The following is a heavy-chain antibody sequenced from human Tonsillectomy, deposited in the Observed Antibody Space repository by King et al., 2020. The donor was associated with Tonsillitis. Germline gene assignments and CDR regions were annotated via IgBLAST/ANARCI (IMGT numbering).Heavy chain of an antibody. CDR2: IYSGGST. V-gene: IGHV3-53*01. CDR3: ARERGLSLYYYYGMDV. J-gene: IGHJ6*02. Sequence: VQLVESGGGLIQPGGSLRLSCAASGFTVSSNYMSWVRQAPGKGLEWVSVIYSGGSTYYADSVKGRFPISRDNSKNTLYLQMTSLRAEDTAVYYCARERGLSLYYYYGMDVWGQGTTVTVSS. CDR1: GFTVSSNY. D-gene: IGHD3-10*01.